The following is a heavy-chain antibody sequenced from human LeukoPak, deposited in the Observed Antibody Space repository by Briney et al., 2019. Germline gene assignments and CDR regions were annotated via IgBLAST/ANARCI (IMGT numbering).Heavy chain of an antibody. CDR3: AKEGSYYYDSSGYFVY. J-gene: IGHJ4*02. V-gene: IGHV3-30*02. Sequence: GGSLRLSCAASGFTFSSYGMHWVRQAPGKGLEWVAFIRYDGSNKYYADSVKGRFTISRDNSKNTLYLQMNSLRAEDMAVYYCAKEGSYYYDSSGYFVYWGQGTLVTVSS. CDR1: GFTFSSYG. CDR2: IRYDGSNK. D-gene: IGHD3-22*01.